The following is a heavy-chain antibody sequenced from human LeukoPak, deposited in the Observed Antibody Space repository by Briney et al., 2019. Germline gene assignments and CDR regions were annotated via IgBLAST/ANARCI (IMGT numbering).Heavy chain of an antibody. CDR1: GFTFSSYA. V-gene: IGHV3-23*01. J-gene: IGHJ2*01. CDR2: ISGSGGST. Sequence: AGGSLRLSCAASGFTFSSYAMSWVRQAPGKGLEWVSAISGSGGSTYYADSVKGRFTISRDNSKNTLYLQMNGLRAEDTAVYYCARVVSYYGSAYRLLDLWGRGTLVTVST. CDR3: ARVVSYYGSAYRLLDL. D-gene: IGHD3-10*01.